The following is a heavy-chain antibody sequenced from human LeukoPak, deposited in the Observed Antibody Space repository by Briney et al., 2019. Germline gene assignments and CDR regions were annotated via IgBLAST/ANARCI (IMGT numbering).Heavy chain of an antibody. J-gene: IGHJ5*02. CDR1: GGSISSYY. Sequence: PSETLSLTCTVSGGSISSYYWSWIRQPPGKGLEWIGRIYTTGNTNYNPSLKSRVTMSVDTSKNEFSLKLSSLTAADTAVYYCARDFGDYTDWFDPWGQGTLVTVSA. V-gene: IGHV4-4*07. CDR2: IYTTGNT. D-gene: IGHD4-17*01. CDR3: ARDFGDYTDWFDP.